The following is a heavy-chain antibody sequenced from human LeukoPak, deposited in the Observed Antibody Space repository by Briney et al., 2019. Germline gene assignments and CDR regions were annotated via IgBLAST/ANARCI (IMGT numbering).Heavy chain of an antibody. D-gene: IGHD6-13*01. CDR1: GLTFSSHW. V-gene: IGHV3-74*01. J-gene: IGHJ6*02. Sequence: GGSLRLSCAASGLTFSSHWMHWVRQAPGKGLVWVSRITNDGSSTTYADSVKGRFTISRDNAKNMLYLQVNSLRAEDTAVYYCAREGVWRQQLVDYYYGMDVWGQGTTVTVSS. CDR3: AREGVWRQQLVDYYYGMDV. CDR2: ITNDGSST.